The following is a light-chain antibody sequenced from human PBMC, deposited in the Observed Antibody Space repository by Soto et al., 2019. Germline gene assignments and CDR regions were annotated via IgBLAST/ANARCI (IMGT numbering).Light chain of an antibody. CDR1: QDISTY. Sequence: DIPMTQSPSSLSASVGDRVTITCQASQDISTYLHWYQQKPGKAPKLLIYDASNLETGVPSRFSGSGSGTDFTFTISSLQPEDIATYYCQQYDNLPSTFGQGTNVEI. J-gene: IGKJ1*01. CDR2: DAS. V-gene: IGKV1-33*01. CDR3: QQYDNLPST.